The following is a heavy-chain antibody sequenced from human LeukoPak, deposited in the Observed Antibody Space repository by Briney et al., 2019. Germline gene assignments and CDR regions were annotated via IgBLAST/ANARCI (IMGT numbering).Heavy chain of an antibody. CDR3: ARDRYSSASFDC. D-gene: IGHD3-10*01. CDR1: GFTFSTYS. Sequence: TPGGSLRLSCAASGFTFSTYSMNWVRQAPGKGLEWVSSMSGGGTHIYYADSVKGRFTISRDNAKNSLFLQMNSLRADDTAVYYCARDRYSSASFDCWGQGTLVTVSS. CDR2: MSGGGTHI. V-gene: IGHV3-21*01. J-gene: IGHJ4*02.